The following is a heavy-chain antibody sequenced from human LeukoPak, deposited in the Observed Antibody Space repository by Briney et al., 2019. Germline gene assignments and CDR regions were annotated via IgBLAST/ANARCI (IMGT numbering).Heavy chain of an antibody. D-gene: IGHD3-22*01. Sequence: GGSLRLSCAASGFTFSSYAMSWVRQAPGKGLEWVSGVSGSGGTTYYADSVKGRFTISRDNSKNTLYLQMNSLRAEDTAVYYCAREEGDYYDSSGYYDYWGQGTLVTVSS. CDR1: GFTFSSYA. J-gene: IGHJ4*02. CDR3: AREEGDYYDSSGYYDY. CDR2: VSGSGGTT. V-gene: IGHV3-23*01.